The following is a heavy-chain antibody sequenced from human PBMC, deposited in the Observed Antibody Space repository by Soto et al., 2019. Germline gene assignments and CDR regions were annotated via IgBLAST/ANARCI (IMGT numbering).Heavy chain of an antibody. CDR1: GFTFSSYG. Sequence: QVQLVESGGGVVQPGRSLRLSCAASGFTFSSYGMHWVRQAPGKGLEWVAVIWYDGSNKYYADSVKGRFTISRDNSKNTLYRQMNSLRAEDTAVYYCARQQQLGAFDIWGQGTMVTVSS. J-gene: IGHJ3*02. CDR2: IWYDGSNK. V-gene: IGHV3-33*01. CDR3: ARQQQLGAFDI. D-gene: IGHD6-13*01.